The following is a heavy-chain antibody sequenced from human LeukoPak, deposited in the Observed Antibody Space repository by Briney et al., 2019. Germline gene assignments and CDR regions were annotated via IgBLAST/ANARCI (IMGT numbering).Heavy chain of an antibody. D-gene: IGHD6-13*01. CDR3: ARGLRNSSSWYVRWFDP. J-gene: IGHJ5*02. CDR2: INHGGST. Sequence: PSETLSLTCAVYGGSFSGYYWSWIRQPPGKGLEWIGEINHGGSTNYNPSLKSRVTISVDTSKNQFSLKLSSVTAADTAVYYCARGLRNSSSWYVRWFDPWGQGTLVTVSS. V-gene: IGHV4-34*01. CDR1: GGSFSGYY.